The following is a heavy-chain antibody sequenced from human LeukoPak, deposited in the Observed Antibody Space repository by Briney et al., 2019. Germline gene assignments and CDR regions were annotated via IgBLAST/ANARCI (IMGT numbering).Heavy chain of an antibody. CDR2: IIPTFGTA. CDR3: ARDRRDYYDSSGYCRLDY. D-gene: IGHD3-22*01. CDR1: GGTFSSYA. J-gene: IGHJ4*02. Sequence: SVKVSCKASGGTFSSYAISWVRQAPGQGLEWMGGIIPTFGTANYAQKFQGRVTITTDESTSTAYMELSSLRSEDTAVYYCARDRRDYYDSSGYCRLDYWGQGTLVTVSS. V-gene: IGHV1-69*05.